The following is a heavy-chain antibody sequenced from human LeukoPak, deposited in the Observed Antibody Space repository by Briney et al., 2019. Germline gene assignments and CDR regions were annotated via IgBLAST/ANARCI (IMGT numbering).Heavy chain of an antibody. CDR3: ARDPMRSSLDAFDI. D-gene: IGHD2-2*01. CDR2: INWNGGST. CDR1: GFTFDDYG. J-gene: IGHJ3*02. Sequence: GGSLRLSCAASGFTFDDYGMSWVRQAPGKGLEWVSGINWNGGSTGYADSVKGRYTISRDNAKNSLYLQMNSLRAEDTALYYCARDPMRSSLDAFDIWGQGTMVTVSS. V-gene: IGHV3-20*04.